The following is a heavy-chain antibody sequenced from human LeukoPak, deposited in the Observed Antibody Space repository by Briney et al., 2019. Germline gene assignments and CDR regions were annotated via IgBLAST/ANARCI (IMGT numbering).Heavy chain of an antibody. V-gene: IGHV3-7*01. Sequence: GGSLRLSCAASGFTFSSYSMTWVRQAPGKGLERVANIKEDGSEKYYVDSVTGRFTISRDNAKNLLYLQMNSLRAEDTAVYFCAREYGYYFDSWGQGTLVTVSS. D-gene: IGHD3-22*01. CDR1: GFTFSSYS. CDR2: IKEDGSEK. CDR3: AREYGYYFDS. J-gene: IGHJ4*02.